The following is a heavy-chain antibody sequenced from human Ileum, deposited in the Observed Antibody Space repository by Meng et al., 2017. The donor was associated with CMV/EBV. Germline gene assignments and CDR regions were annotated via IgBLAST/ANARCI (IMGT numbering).Heavy chain of an antibody. CDR3: ARVGSGWYRVVDY. D-gene: IGHD6-19*01. V-gene: IGHV4-39*07. CDR1: GGSISSSSYY. J-gene: IGHJ4*02. CDR2: IYYSGST. Sequence: SETLSLTCTVSGGSISSSSYYWGWIRQPPGKGLEWIGSIYYSGSTYYNPSLKSRVTISVDTYKNQFSLKLSSVTAADTAVYYCARVGSGWYRVVDYWGQGTLVTVSS.